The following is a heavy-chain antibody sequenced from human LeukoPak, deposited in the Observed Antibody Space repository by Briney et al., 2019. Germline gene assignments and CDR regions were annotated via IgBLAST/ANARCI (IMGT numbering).Heavy chain of an antibody. J-gene: IGHJ6*02. Sequence: SVKVSCKASGGTFSSYAISWLRQAPGQGLEWMGGIIPIFGTANYAQKFQGRVTITADESTSTAYMELSSLRSEDTAVYYCARGCSGITGLCYYYYGMDVWGQGTTVTVSS. D-gene: IGHD1-20*01. CDR2: IIPIFGTA. CDR1: GGTFSSYA. V-gene: IGHV1-69*13. CDR3: ARGCSGITGLCYYYYGMDV.